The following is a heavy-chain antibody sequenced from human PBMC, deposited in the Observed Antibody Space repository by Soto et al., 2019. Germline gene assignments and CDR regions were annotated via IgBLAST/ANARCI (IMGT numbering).Heavy chain of an antibody. V-gene: IGHV1-18*01. D-gene: IGHD4-17*01. Sequence: QVQLVQSGAEVKKPGASVKVSCKASGYTFTSYGISWVRQAPGQGLEWMGWISAYNGNTNYAQKLQGRVTMTTDTSTSTAYRELRSLRSDDTAVYYCAREPRGPTTVARHAAFELWGQGTMVTVPS. CDR1: GYTFTSYG. CDR2: ISAYNGNT. CDR3: AREPRGPTTVARHAAFEL. J-gene: IGHJ3*01.